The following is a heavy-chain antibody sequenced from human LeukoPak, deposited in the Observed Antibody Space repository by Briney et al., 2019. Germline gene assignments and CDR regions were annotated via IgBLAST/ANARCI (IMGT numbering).Heavy chain of an antibody. J-gene: IGHJ5*02. V-gene: IGHV2-5*01. CDR3: AHSRSVTIFGAEPNWFDP. Sequence: SGPTLVNPTQTLTLTCTFSGFSLSTSGVGVGWIRQPPGKALEWLALIYWNDDKRYSPSLKSRLTITKDTSKNQVVLTMTNMDPVDTATYYCAHSRSVTIFGAEPNWFDPWGQGTLVTVSS. CDR2: IYWNDDK. D-gene: IGHD3-3*01. CDR1: GFSLSTSGVG.